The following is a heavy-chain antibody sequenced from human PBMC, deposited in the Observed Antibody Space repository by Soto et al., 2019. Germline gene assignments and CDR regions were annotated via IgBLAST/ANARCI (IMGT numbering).Heavy chain of an antibody. J-gene: IGHJ6*02. D-gene: IGHD3-3*01. V-gene: IGHV1-46*01. CDR3: ARACPDYDFWSGYYRRPYYYYYGMDV. CDR1: GYTSTSYY. Sequence: ASVKVSCKASGYTSTSYYMHWVRQAPGQGLEWMGIINPSGGSTSYAQKFQGRVTMTRDTSTSTVYMGLSSLRSDDTAVYYCARACPDYDFWSGYYRRPYYYYYGMDVWGQGTTVTVSS. CDR2: INPSGGST.